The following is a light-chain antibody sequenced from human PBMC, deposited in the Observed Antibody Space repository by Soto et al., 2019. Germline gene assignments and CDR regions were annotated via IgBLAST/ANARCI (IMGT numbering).Light chain of an antibody. Sequence: QSALTPPRSVSGSPGQSVTLSCTGTSSDVGGYNYVTWYQQYPGKAPKVMIYDVKTRPSGVPDRFSGSKSGNTASLTISGLQAEDEADYYCCSYAGDYTFVFGTGTKLTVL. CDR3: CSYAGDYTFV. V-gene: IGLV2-11*01. J-gene: IGLJ1*01. CDR2: DVK. CDR1: SSDVGGYNY.